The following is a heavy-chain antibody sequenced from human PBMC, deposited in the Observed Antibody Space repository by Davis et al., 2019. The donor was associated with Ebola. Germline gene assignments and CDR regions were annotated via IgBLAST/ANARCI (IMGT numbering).Heavy chain of an antibody. V-gene: IGHV4-38-2*02. CDR2: INHSGST. CDR1: GYSISSGYY. D-gene: IGHD1-26*01. J-gene: IGHJ6*04. CDR3: ARRYSGRYSYHYGMDV. Sequence: SETLSLTCTVSGYSISSGYYWGWIRQPPGKGLEWLGEINHSGSTKYTPSLNSRVTISVDTSKNQFSLKLTSVTAADTTIYYCARRYSGRYSYHYGMDVWGKGTTVTVSS.